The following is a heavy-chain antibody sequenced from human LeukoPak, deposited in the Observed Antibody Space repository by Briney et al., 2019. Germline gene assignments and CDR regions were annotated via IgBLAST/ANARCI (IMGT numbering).Heavy chain of an antibody. V-gene: IGHV1-2*06. Sequence: ASVKVSCKASGYTFTGKYIHWVRQAPGQGLEWMGRVNPDSGGANYAQTFQDRVTLTRDTSISTAYMELSSLRSDDTAIYYCARAQFEYSTSLPDYWGQGTLVTVSS. CDR3: ARAQFEYSTSLPDY. CDR2: VNPDSGGA. J-gene: IGHJ4*02. D-gene: IGHD2/OR15-2a*01. CDR1: GYTFTGKY.